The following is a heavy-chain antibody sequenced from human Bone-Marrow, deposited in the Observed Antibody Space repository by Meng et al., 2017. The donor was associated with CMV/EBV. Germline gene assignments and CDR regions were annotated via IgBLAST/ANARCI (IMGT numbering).Heavy chain of an antibody. CDR1: GFTFSSCS. V-gene: IGHV3-23*01. CDR2: ISGSSDRT. Sequence: SGFTFSSCSMSRVRQAPGQAPVWVSTISGSSDRTSFADSVKGRFTISRDNSKNTLYLQMTGLRAEDTAMDYCAPVGGWGTGTPTTIITWGQGTLVTVSS. D-gene: IGHD4-17*01. CDR3: APVGGWGTGTPTTIIT. J-gene: IGHJ5*02.